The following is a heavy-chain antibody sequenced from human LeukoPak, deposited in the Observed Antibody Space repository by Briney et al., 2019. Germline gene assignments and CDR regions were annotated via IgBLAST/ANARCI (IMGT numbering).Heavy chain of an antibody. J-gene: IGHJ3*02. V-gene: IGHV3-74*03. Sequence: GGSLRLSCAASGFTFSSHWMHWVRHAPGRGLVWVSRIIGDGSNTPYADSVKGRFTISRDNAKNTLYLQMNSLRAEDTAVYHCARSKSWYSTDAFYIRGQGTMVTVSS. CDR2: IIGDGSNT. CDR3: ARSKSWYSTDAFYI. CDR1: GFTFSSHW. D-gene: IGHD2-15*01.